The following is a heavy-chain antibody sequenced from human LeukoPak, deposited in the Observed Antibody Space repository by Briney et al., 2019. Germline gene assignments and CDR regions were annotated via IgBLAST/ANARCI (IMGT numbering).Heavy chain of an antibody. Sequence: SETLSLTCAVYGGSFSGYYWSWIRQPPGKGLEWIGEINHSGSTNYNPSLKSRVTISVDTSKNQFSLKLSSVTAADTAVYYCAXXMQPPHALVYWGQGTLVTVSS. CDR3: AXXMQPPHALVY. D-gene: IGHD1-14*01. CDR2: INHSGST. CDR1: GGSFSGYY. J-gene: IGHJ4*02. V-gene: IGHV4-34*01.